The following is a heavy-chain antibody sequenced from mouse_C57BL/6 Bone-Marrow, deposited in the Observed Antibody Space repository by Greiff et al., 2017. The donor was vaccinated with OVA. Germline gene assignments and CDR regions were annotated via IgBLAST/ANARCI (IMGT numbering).Heavy chain of an antibody. J-gene: IGHJ2*01. D-gene: IGHD3-2*02. CDR3: ARGGQLRLRRYYFDY. V-gene: IGHV1-22*01. CDR2: INPNNGGT. Sequence: EVQVVESGPELVKPGASVKMSCKASGYTFTDYNMHWVKQSHGKSLEWIGYINPNNGGTSYNQKFKGQATLTVNKSSSTAYMELRSLTSEDSAVYYCARGGQLRLRRYYFDYWGQGTTLTVSS. CDR1: GYTFTDYN.